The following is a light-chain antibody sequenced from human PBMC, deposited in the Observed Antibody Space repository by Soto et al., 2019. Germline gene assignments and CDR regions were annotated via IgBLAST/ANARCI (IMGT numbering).Light chain of an antibody. CDR2: KDN. CDR1: SGSLASNH. CDR3: QSFDDNNVV. J-gene: IGLJ2*01. Sequence: NFMLTQPHSVSESPGKTVTISCTRSSGSLASNHVQWYQQRPGSAPTTVIYKDNQRPSGVPDRFSGSIDSSSNSASLTISGLKTEDEADYYCQSFDDNNVVFGGRTKLTVL. V-gene: IGLV6-57*04.